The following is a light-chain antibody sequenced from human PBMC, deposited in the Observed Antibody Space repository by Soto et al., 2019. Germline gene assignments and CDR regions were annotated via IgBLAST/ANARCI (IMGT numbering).Light chain of an antibody. CDR2: GAS. CDR3: LQKYFYPFT. V-gene: IGKV3D-11*01. Sequence: EIVLTQSPATLSLSPGERATLSCRASQGVSSYLAWYQQKPGQAPRLLVYGASTRPTGIPTRFSGSGSGTEFTLTISSLQPEDFATYYCLQKYFYPFTFGPGTKVDIK. J-gene: IGKJ3*01. CDR1: QGVSSY.